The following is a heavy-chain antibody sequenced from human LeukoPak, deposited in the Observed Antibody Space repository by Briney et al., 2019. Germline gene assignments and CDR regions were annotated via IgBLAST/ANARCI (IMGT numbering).Heavy chain of an antibody. Sequence: ASVKVSCKASGYTFTSYYMHWVRQAPGQGLEWMGIINPSGGSTSYAQKFQGRVTMTRDTSTSTVYMELSSLRSEDTAVHYCARDVRQWELLYAFDIWGQGTMVTVSS. CDR2: INPSGGST. CDR3: ARDVRQWELLYAFDI. J-gene: IGHJ3*02. D-gene: IGHD1-26*01. CDR1: GYTFTSYY. V-gene: IGHV1-46*01.